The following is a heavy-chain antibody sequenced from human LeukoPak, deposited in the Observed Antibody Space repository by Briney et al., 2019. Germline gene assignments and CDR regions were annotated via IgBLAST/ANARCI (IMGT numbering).Heavy chain of an antibody. CDR1: GFSVTDKY. D-gene: IGHD3-3*01. V-gene: IGHV3-23*01. CDR3: AKVEWLLPRFDY. J-gene: IGHJ4*02. Sequence: GGSLRLSCEVSGFSVTDKYMTWVRQAPGKGLEWVSAISGSGGSTYYADSVRGRFTISRDNSKNTLYLQMNSLRAEDTAVYYCAKVEWLLPRFDYWGQGTLVTVSS. CDR2: ISGSGGST.